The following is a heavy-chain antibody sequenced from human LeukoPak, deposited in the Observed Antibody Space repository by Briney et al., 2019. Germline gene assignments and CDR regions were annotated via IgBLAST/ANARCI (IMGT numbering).Heavy chain of an antibody. CDR2: IYHSGMT. D-gene: IGHD1-26*01. Sequence: PGGSLRLSCAASGFTVSSNYMSWVRQPPGKGLEWIGEIYHSGMTNYKTSLKSRVTISVDESKNQFSLKLSSVTAADTAVYYCARVRGSSGSYEYYHYMDVWGKGTTVTVSS. J-gene: IGHJ6*03. CDR1: GFTVSSNY. CDR3: ARVRGSSGSYEYYHYMDV. V-gene: IGHV4-4*02.